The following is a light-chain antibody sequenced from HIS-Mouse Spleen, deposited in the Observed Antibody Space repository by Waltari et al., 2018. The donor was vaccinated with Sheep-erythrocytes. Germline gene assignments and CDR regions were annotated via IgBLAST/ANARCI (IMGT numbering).Light chain of an antibody. V-gene: IGLV2-23*03. J-gene: IGLJ2*01. Sequence: QSALTQPASVSGSPGQSITISCTGTSSDVGSYNLVSWYQQPPGKAPKLMIYEGSKRPSGVSNRFSGSKSGNTASLTISGLQAEDEADYYCCSYAGSSTVNVVFGGGTKLTVL. CDR3: CSYAGSSTVNVV. CDR2: EGS. CDR1: SSDVGSYNL.